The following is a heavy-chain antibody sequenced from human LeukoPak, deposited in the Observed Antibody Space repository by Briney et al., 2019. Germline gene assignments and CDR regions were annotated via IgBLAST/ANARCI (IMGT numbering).Heavy chain of an antibody. CDR2: IIPIFGTA. D-gene: IGHD5-24*01. V-gene: IGHV1-69*05. J-gene: IGHJ6*03. Sequence: ASVKVSCKASGGTFSSYAISWVQQAPGQGLEWMGGIIPIFGTANYAQKFRGRVTITTDESTSTAYMELSSLRSEDTAVYYCARVKRYDYYYMDVWGKGTTVTVSS. CDR3: ARVKRYDYYYMDV. CDR1: GGTFSSYA.